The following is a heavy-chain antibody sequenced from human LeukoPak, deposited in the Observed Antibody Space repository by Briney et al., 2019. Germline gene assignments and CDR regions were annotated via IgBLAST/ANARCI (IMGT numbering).Heavy chain of an antibody. V-gene: IGHV3-15*01. CDR2: IKSRADGGTT. Sequence: PGGSLRLSCAASGFTFSNAGMSWVRQAPGKGLEWVGRIKSRADGGTTDYAAPVKGRFTMSRDHSKKTLYLQMNSLKAEDTAVYYCTRSSYTNSWFFYWGQGSLVTVSS. CDR1: GFTFSNAG. CDR3: TRSSYTNSWFFY. D-gene: IGHD2-8*01. J-gene: IGHJ4*02.